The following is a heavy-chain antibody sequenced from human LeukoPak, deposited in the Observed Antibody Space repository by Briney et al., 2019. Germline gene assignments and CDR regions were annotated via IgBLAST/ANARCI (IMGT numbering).Heavy chain of an antibody. CDR2: INHSGST. J-gene: IGHJ6*02. Sequence: PSETLSLTCAVYGGSFSGYYWSWIRQPPGKGLEWIGVINHSGSTNYNPSLKSRVTISVDTSKNQFSLKLSSVTAADTAVYYCARWSRYYYYGMDVWGPGTTVTVSS. CDR3: ARWSRYYYYGMDV. D-gene: IGHD2-15*01. CDR1: GGSFSGYY. V-gene: IGHV4-34*01.